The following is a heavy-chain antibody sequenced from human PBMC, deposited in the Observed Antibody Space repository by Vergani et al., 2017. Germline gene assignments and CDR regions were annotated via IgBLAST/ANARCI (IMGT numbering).Heavy chain of an antibody. V-gene: IGHV3-30*02. CDR1: GFTLSNYD. J-gene: IGHJ4*02. CDR2: IQFDGSNQ. Sequence: QVQLVESGGGVVQRGGSLRLSCATSGFTLSNYDMQWIRQGQGKGLEFVAFIQFDGSNQYYAASVKGRFTLSRDFSKNTLYLQMNSLRTDDTATYYCAKHFRGWGIDYWGQGTQVIVSS. CDR3: AKHFRGWGIDY. D-gene: IGHD3-16*01.